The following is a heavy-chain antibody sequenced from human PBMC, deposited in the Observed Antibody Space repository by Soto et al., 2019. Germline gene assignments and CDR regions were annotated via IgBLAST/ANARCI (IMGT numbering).Heavy chain of an antibody. D-gene: IGHD3-10*01. CDR1: GFTFTTYT. CDR2: IRGFSPYT. CDR3: ARDRGYDAHDYYYNAMDV. Sequence: GSLIRSCIPSGFTFTTYTMNWVRQPAGKGLEWVSGIRGFSPYTFYAESVKGRFTISRDNAKNSLYLQMDSLRAEDTAVYYCARDRGYDAHDYYYNAMDVWGQGTTVTVSS. J-gene: IGHJ6*02. V-gene: IGHV3-21*01.